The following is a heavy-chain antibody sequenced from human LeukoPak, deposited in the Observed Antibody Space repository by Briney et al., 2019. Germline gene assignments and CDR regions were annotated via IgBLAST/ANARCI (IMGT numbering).Heavy chain of an antibody. Sequence: GGSLRLSCAASGFTFSSYGMHWVRRAPGKGLEWVAFIRYDGSNKYYADSVKGRFTISRDNSKNTLYLQMNSLRAEDTAVYYCAKDPGGYYYYYMDVWGKGTTVT. V-gene: IGHV3-30*02. J-gene: IGHJ6*03. CDR1: GFTFSSYG. D-gene: IGHD2-8*02. CDR2: IRYDGSNK. CDR3: AKDPGGYYYYYMDV.